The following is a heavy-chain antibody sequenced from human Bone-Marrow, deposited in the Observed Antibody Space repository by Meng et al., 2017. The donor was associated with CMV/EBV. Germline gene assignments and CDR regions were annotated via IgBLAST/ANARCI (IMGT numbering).Heavy chain of an antibody. CDR3: ARDSPDYGDYLFDY. Sequence: GESLKISCAASGFTFSSYSMNWVRQAPGKGLEWVSVIYSAGSTYYADSVKGRFTISRDNSKNTLYLQMNSLRAEDTAVYYCARDSPDYGDYLFDYWGQGVLVTVSS. V-gene: IGHV3-53*01. D-gene: IGHD4-17*01. CDR1: GFTFSSYS. CDR2: IYSAGST. J-gene: IGHJ4*02.